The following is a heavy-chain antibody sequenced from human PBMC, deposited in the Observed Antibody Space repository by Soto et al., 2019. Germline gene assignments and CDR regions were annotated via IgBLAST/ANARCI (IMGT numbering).Heavy chain of an antibody. J-gene: IGHJ4*02. D-gene: IGHD3-16*02. V-gene: IGHV4-4*02. CDR3: ARGISYRWVY. CDR2: IHHSGIT. CDR1: GDTLSTDYW. Sequence: SETLSLTCTVSGDTLSTDYWWSWVRQPPGKGLEWIGEIHHSGITNYIQSVRSRVTMSVDKSNNQVSLELTSVAAADAAVYYCARGISYRWVYWGQGILVTVSS.